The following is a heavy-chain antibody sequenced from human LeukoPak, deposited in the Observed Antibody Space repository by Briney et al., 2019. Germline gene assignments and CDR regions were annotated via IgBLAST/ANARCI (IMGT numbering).Heavy chain of an antibody. J-gene: IGHJ4*02. CDR1: GLPIADFA. V-gene: IGHV3-43*02. CDR3: AKESGKFDY. CDR2: ISGDGVST. Sequence: PGGSPRLSCVASGLPIADFAMHWVRQAPGKGLEWVSLISGDGVSTFYADSVKGRFSISRDNSKNSLYLEMNSLRTEDAAMYYCAKESGKFDYWGQGTLVAVSS.